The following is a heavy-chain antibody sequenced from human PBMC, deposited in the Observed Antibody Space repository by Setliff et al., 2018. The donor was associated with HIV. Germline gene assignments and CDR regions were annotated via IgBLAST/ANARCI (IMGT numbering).Heavy chain of an antibody. D-gene: IGHD3-10*01. CDR3: ARVEAKIRGATYGMDV. J-gene: IGHJ6*02. CDR1: GGSIRSYY. V-gene: IGHV4-59*01. Sequence: SETLSLTCTVSGGSIRSYYWSWIRQPPGKGLEWIGYIYYSGSTNYNPSLKSRVTISVDTSKNQFSLKLSSVTAADTAVYFCARVEAKIRGATYGMDVWGQGTTVTVS. CDR2: IYYSGST.